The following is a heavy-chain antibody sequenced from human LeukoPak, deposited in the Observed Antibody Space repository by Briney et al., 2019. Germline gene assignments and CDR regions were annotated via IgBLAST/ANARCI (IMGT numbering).Heavy chain of an antibody. J-gene: IGHJ4*02. Sequence: PGGSLRLSCAASGFTFSSYAMSWVRQAPGKGLEWVSAISGSGGSTYYADSVKGRFTISRDNSKHTLYLQMNSLRAEDTAVYYCAKDPYGSGRSYFDYWGQGTLVTVSS. V-gene: IGHV3-23*01. CDR3: AKDPYGSGRSYFDY. D-gene: IGHD3-10*01. CDR2: ISGSGGST. CDR1: GFTFSSYA.